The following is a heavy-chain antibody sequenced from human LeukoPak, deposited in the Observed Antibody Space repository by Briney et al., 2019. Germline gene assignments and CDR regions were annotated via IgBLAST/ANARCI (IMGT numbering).Heavy chain of an antibody. Sequence: GGSLRLSCAASGFTFSDYYMSWIRQAPGKGLEWVSYISSSGSTIYYADSVKGRFTISRGNAKNSLYLQMNSLRAEDTAVYYCARDWARLEWLLDYYYYGMDVWGQGTTVTVSS. V-gene: IGHV3-11*01. D-gene: IGHD3-3*01. CDR1: GFTFSDYY. J-gene: IGHJ6*02. CDR3: ARDWARLEWLLDYYYYGMDV. CDR2: ISSSGSTI.